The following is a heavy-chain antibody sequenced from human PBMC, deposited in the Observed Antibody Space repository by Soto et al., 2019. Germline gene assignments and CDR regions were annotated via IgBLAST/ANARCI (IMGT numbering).Heavy chain of an antibody. CDR1: GGTFSSYA. CDR3: ASYTLKYYDSCGYYYGECVAWFVP. Sequence: SVKVSCKASGGTFSSYAISWVRQAPGQGLEWMGGIIPIFGTANYAQKFQGRVTITADETTSTAYMELSSLRSEDTAVYYCASYTLKYYDSCGYYYGECVAWFVPWGQVTLVTVS. V-gene: IGHV1-69*13. D-gene: IGHD3-22*01. CDR2: IIPIFGTA. J-gene: IGHJ5*02.